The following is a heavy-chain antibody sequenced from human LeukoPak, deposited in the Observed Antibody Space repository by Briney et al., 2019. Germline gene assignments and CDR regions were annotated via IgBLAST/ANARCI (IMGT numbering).Heavy chain of an antibody. V-gene: IGHV1-69*01. D-gene: IGHD3-22*01. J-gene: IGHJ3*02. CDR2: IIPIFGTA. CDR3: ARESYYDSSGYHPGAFDI. Sequence: SVKVSCKASGGTFSSYASSWVRQAPGQGLEWIGGIIPIFGTANYAQKFQGRVTITADGSTSTAYMELSSLRSEDTAVYYCARESYYDSSGYHPGAFDIWGQGTMVTVSS. CDR1: GGTFSSYA.